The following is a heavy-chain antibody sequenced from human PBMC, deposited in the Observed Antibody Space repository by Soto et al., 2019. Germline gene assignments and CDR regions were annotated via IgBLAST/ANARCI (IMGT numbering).Heavy chain of an antibody. CDR2: IYYSGST. J-gene: IGHJ6*02. CDR3: ARHAVDYYDSSCYYLENYGMDV. D-gene: IGHD3-22*01. V-gene: IGHV4-31*03. CDR1: GGSISSGGYY. Sequence: SETLSLTCTVSGGSISSGGYYWSWIRQHPGKGLEWIGYIYYSGSTYYNPSLKSRVTISVDTSKNQFSLKLSSVTAADTAVYYCARHAVDYYDSSCYYLENYGMDVWGQGTTVTVSS.